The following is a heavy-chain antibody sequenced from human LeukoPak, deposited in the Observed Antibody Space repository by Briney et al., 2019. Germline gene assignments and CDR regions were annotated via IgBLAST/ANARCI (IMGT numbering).Heavy chain of an antibody. V-gene: IGHV4-61*08. CDR1: GGSISSGDYY. CDR3: ARDSRVRFHYYFDY. Sequence: SETLSLTCTVSGGSISSGDYYWSWIRQPPGKGLEWIGYIYYSGSTNYNPSLKSRVTISVDTSKNQFSLKLSSVTAADTAVYYCARDSRVRFHYYFDYWGQGTLVTVSS. CDR2: IYYSGST. J-gene: IGHJ4*02. D-gene: IGHD3-3*01.